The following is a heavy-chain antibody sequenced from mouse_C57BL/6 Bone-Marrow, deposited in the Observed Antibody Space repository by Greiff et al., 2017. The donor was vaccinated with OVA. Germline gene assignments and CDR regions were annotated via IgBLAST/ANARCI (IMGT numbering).Heavy chain of an antibody. J-gene: IGHJ3*01. V-gene: IGHV14-3*01. CDR3: ARWGWLTY. CDR2: IDPANGNS. Sequence: VRLQQSVAELVRPGASVKLSCTASGFNIKHTSMHWVKQRPEQGLEWIGRIDPANGNSKYAPKFQGKATITADTSSNTAYLQLSSLTSEDTAIYDCARWGWLTYWGQGTLVTVSA. CDR1: GFNIKHTS.